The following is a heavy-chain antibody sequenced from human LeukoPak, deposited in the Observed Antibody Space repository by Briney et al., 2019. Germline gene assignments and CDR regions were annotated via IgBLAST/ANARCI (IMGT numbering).Heavy chain of an antibody. D-gene: IGHD5-18*01. J-gene: IGHJ4*02. V-gene: IGHV4-61*01. Sequence: SETLSLTCTVSGGSVSSGSYYWSWIRQPPGKGLEWIGYIYYSGSTNYNPSLKSRVTISVDTSKNQFSLKLSSVTAADTAVYYCARVETYSYGSWGQGTLVTVSS. CDR1: GGSVSSGSYY. CDR2: IYYSGST. CDR3: ARVETYSYGS.